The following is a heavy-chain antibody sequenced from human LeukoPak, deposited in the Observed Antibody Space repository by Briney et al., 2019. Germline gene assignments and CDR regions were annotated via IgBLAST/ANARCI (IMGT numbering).Heavy chain of an antibody. CDR2: IYYSGST. V-gene: IGHV4-31*03. Sequence: SETLSLTCTVSGGSISSGGYYWSWIRQHPGKGLEWIGYIYYSGSTYYNPSLKSRVTISVDTSKNQFSLKLSPVTAADTAVYYCARQMPGGQKYDSSGYYYDYWGQGTLVTVSS. J-gene: IGHJ4*02. CDR3: ARQMPGGQKYDSSGYYYDY. CDR1: GGSISSGGYY. D-gene: IGHD3-22*01.